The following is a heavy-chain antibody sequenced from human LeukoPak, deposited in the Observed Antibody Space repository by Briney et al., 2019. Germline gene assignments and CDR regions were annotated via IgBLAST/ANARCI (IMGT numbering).Heavy chain of an antibody. CDR1: GFTLSGYR. J-gene: IGHJ3*02. CDR3: ARDGGTLWFGELFDAFDI. CDR2: ISISSSYI. V-gene: IGHV3-21*01. Sequence: PGGSLRLSGAASGFTLSGYRRNGVGQAQGKGLGGVSSISISSSYIYYADSVKGRFTISRDNAKNSLYLQMNSLRAEDTAVYYCARDGGTLWFGELFDAFDIWGQGTMVTVSS. D-gene: IGHD3-10*01.